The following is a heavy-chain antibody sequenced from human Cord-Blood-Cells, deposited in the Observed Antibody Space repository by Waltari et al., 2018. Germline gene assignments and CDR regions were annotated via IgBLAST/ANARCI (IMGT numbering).Heavy chain of an antibody. CDR1: GYSFTSYW. Sequence: EVPLVQSGAEANKPGESLKISCKGSGYSFTSYWIGWARQMPGKGLEWMGIIYPGYSDTRYSPSFQGQVTISADKSISTAYLQWSSLKASDTAMYYCARRLVLDAFDIWGQGTMVTVSS. V-gene: IGHV5-51*01. CDR2: IYPGYSDT. D-gene: IGHD6-19*01. CDR3: ARRLVLDAFDI. J-gene: IGHJ3*02.